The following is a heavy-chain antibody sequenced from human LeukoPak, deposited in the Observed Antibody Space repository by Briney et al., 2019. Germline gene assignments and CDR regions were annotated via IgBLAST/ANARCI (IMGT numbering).Heavy chain of an antibody. D-gene: IGHD6-19*01. CDR2: ISYDGSNK. CDR3: AKDLRQWLVHSYFDY. V-gene: IGHV3-30*18. CDR1: GFTFCSYG. Sequence: PGRSLRLSCAASGFTFCSYGMHWVRQAPGKGLEWVAVISYDGSNKYYADSVKGRFTISRDNSKNTLYLQMNSLRAEDTAVYYCAKDLRQWLVHSYFDYWGQGTLVTVSS. J-gene: IGHJ4*02.